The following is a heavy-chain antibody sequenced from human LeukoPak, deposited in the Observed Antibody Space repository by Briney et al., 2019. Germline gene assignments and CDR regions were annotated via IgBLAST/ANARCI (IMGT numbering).Heavy chain of an antibody. V-gene: IGHV3-9*01. CDR1: GFTFDDYA. D-gene: IGHD4-17*01. Sequence: GRSLRLSCAASGFTFDDYAMHWVRQAPGKGLEWVSGISWNSGSIGYADSVKGRFTISRDNAKSSLYLQMNSLRAEDTALYYCAKADQYGDYVTAFDYWGQGTLVTVSS. CDR2: ISWNSGSI. CDR3: AKADQYGDYVTAFDY. J-gene: IGHJ4*02.